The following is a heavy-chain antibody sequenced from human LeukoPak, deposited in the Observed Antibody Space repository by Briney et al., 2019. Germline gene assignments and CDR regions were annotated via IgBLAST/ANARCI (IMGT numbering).Heavy chain of an antibody. Sequence: ASVKVSCKTSGYSFTSYGFSWVRQAPGQGLEWMGWISAYDGNTNCAQKVQGRVTMTTDSSTSTAYMELRSLRSDDTAVYYCAKMGASSGYSPIDYWGQGTLVTVSA. CDR3: AKMGASSGYSPIDY. J-gene: IGHJ4*02. V-gene: IGHV1-18*01. CDR2: ISAYDGNT. D-gene: IGHD3-22*01. CDR1: GYSFTSYG.